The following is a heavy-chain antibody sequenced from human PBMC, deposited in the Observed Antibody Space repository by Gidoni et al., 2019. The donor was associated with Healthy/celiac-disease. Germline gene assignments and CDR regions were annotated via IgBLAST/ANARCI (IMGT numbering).Heavy chain of an antibody. J-gene: IGHJ6*02. Sequence: EVQLVESGGGLVQPGGSLRLSCAASGFTFSSYSMNWVRQAPGKGLEWVSYISSSSSTIYYADSVKGRFTISRDNAKNSLYLQMNSLRAEDTAVYYCARDSDYGDYEAYYYYGMDVWGQGTTVTVSS. V-gene: IGHV3-48*01. CDR1: GFTFSSYS. D-gene: IGHD4-17*01. CDR3: ARDSDYGDYEAYYYYGMDV. CDR2: ISSSSSTI.